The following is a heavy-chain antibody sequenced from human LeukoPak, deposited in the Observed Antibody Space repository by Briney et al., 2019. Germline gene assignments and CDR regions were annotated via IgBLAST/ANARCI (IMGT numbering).Heavy chain of an antibody. CDR2: IYYSGST. CDR1: GGSISSSSYY. CDR3: ARVSGSYYRVLY. Sequence: SETLSLTCTVSGGSISSSSYYWGWIRQPPGKGLEWIGSIYYSGSTYYNPSLKSRVTISVDTSKNQFSLKLSSVTAADTAVYYCARVSGSYYRVLYWGQGTLVTVSS. V-gene: IGHV4-39*07. J-gene: IGHJ4*02. D-gene: IGHD1-26*01.